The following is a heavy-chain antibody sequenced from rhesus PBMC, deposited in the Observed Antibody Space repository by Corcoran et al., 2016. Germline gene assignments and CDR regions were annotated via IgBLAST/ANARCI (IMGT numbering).Heavy chain of an antibody. V-gene: IGHV3S5*01. Sequence: EVQLVESGGGLVQPGGSLRVSCAASGFTFSTYGMSWGRQGPGKGLEWVSYISNGGSSTYYADSVKGRFTISRDNSKNTLSLQMSSLRPEDTAVYYCAKAQAFDYWGQGVLVTVSS. CDR2: ISNGGSST. CDR3: AKAQAFDY. J-gene: IGHJ4*01. CDR1: GFTFSTYG.